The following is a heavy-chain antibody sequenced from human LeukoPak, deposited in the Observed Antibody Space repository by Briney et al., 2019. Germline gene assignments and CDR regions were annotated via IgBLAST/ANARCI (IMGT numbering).Heavy chain of an antibody. D-gene: IGHD3-22*01. Sequence: GRSLRLSCAASGFTFTAYLIHWVRQAPGKGLEWVAVMSSDGNAMFYADSVKGRFTISRDNSKNTLYLQMNSLRAEGTAVYYCVRESEYYFDHSASFDYWGQGTPVTVSS. CDR1: GFTFTAYL. J-gene: IGHJ4*02. V-gene: IGHV3-30-3*01. CDR3: VRESEYYFDHSASFDY. CDR2: MSSDGNAM.